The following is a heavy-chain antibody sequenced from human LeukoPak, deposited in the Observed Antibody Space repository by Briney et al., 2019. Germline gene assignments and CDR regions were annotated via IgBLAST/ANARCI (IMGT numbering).Heavy chain of an antibody. Sequence: GGSLRLSCAASGFTFNSYSMNWVRQAPGKGLEWVALISYGGSNKYYGESVKGRFTISRDQSKNTLYLQMNSLRTEDTAVYYCARDSLRTALYYMDVWGKGTTVTVSS. J-gene: IGHJ6*03. V-gene: IGHV3-30*03. CDR3: ARDSLRTALYYMDV. CDR2: ISYGGSNK. CDR1: GFTFNSYS.